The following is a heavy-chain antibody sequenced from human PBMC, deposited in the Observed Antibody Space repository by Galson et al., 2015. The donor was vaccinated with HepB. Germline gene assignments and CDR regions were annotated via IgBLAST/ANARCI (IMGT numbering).Heavy chain of an antibody. Sequence: SVKVSCKASGYTFTSYAMHWVRQAPGQRLEWMGWINAGNGNTKYSQKFQGRVTITRDTSASTAYMELSSLRSEDTAVYYCARGDLLREDNWFDPWGQGTLVTVSS. CDR1: GYTFTSYA. J-gene: IGHJ5*02. CDR2: INAGNGNT. V-gene: IGHV1-3*01. CDR3: ARGDLLREDNWFDP. D-gene: IGHD3-16*01.